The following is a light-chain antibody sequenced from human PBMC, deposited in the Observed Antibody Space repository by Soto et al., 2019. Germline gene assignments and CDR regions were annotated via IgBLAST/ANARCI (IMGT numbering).Light chain of an antibody. J-gene: IGKJ2*01. CDR2: GAS. CDR3: QQYGCSPLYT. V-gene: IGKV3-20*01. Sequence: EIVLTQSPGNLSLSPGERATLSCRASQSVSSSYLAWYQQKPGQAPRLLIYGASSRATGIPDRFSGSGSGTDFTLTISRLEPEDFAVYYCQQYGCSPLYTFGQGTKLEIK. CDR1: QSVSSSY.